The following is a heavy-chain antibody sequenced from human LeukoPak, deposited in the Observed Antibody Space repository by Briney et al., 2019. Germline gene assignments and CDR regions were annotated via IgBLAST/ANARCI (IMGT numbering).Heavy chain of an antibody. CDR3: ARTSVAGQVYYFDY. J-gene: IGHJ4*02. CDR2: IIPILGIA. Sequence: GASVKVSCKASGGTFSSYAISWVRQAPGQGLEWMGRIIPILGIANYAQKFQGRVTITADKSTSTAYMELSSLRSGDTAVYYCARTSVAGQVYYFDYWGQGTLVTVSS. D-gene: IGHD6-19*01. V-gene: IGHV1-69*04. CDR1: GGTFSSYA.